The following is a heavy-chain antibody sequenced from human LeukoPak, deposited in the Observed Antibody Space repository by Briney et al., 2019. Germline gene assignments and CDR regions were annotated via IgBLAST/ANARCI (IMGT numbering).Heavy chain of an antibody. J-gene: IGHJ4*02. CDR1: DGSFSNYY. CDR3: ARHRSKWLQSSFDY. D-gene: IGHD5-24*01. V-gene: IGHV4-34*01. CDR2: INHSGSV. Sequence: PSETLSLTCAVYDGSFSNYYCSWIRQPPGKGLEWIGEINHSGSVNYNPSLKSRVTISVDTSKNQFSLKLNSVTAADTAVYYCARHRSKWLQSSFDYWGQGTLVTVSS.